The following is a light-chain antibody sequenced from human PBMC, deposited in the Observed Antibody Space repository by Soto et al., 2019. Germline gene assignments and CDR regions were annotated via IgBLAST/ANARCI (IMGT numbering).Light chain of an antibody. CDR1: SSDVGGYNY. CDR3: SSYTSINTLVV. CDR2: EVS. V-gene: IGLV2-14*01. J-gene: IGLJ2*01. Sequence: QSALTQPASVSGSPGQSITISCTGTSSDVGGYNYVSWYQHHPGKAPKLMIYEVSNRPSGVSNRFSGSKSGNTASLTISGLQAEDEADYYCSSYTSINTLVVFGGGTKVTVL.